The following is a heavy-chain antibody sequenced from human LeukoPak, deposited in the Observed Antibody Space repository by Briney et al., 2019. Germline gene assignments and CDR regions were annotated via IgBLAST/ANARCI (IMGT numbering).Heavy chain of an antibody. CDR2: INHSGST. Sequence: PSETLSLTCAVYGGSFSGYYWSWIRQPPGKGLEWIGEINHSGSTNYNPSLKSRVTISVDTSKNQFSLKLSSVTAADTAVYYCARVFFDWYTPHDAFDIWGQGTMVTVSS. CDR3: ARVFFDWYTPHDAFDI. D-gene: IGHD3-9*01. V-gene: IGHV4-34*01. J-gene: IGHJ3*02. CDR1: GGSFSGYY.